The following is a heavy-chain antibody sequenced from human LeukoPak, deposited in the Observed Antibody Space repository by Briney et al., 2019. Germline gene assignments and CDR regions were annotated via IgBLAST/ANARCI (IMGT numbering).Heavy chain of an antibody. V-gene: IGHV4-4*09. J-gene: IGHJ4*02. Sequence: KPSETLSLTCTVSGGSISSYYWSWIRQPPGKGLEWIGYIYTSGSTNYNPSLKSRVTISVDTSKNQFSLKLRSVTAPDTAVYYCARHQLQQLEVFDYWGQGTLVTVSS. CDR3: ARHQLQQLEVFDY. CDR2: IYTSGST. CDR1: GGSISSYY. D-gene: IGHD6-13*01.